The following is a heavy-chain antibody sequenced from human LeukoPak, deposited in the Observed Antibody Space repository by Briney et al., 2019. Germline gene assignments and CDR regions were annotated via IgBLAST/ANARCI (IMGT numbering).Heavy chain of an antibody. D-gene: IGHD2-8*01. V-gene: IGHV3-48*04. J-gene: IGHJ4*01. CDR2: ISSSSSTI. CDR3: STDPRLLIY. CDR1: GFTFSSYS. Sequence: GSLRLSCAASGFTFSSYSMNWVRQAPGKGLEWVSYISSSSSTIYYADSVKGRFTISRDNAKDSLYLQMNGLRPEDTALYYCSTDPRLLIYWGHGTLVTVSS.